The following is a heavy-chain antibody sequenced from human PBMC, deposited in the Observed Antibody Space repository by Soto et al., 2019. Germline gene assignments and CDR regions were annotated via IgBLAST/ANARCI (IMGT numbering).Heavy chain of an antibody. D-gene: IGHD3-16*01. CDR2: VYHNENT. CDR3: ARRERYYGSPGWFDP. Sequence: QLHLQESGPGLVRPSETLSLTCTVSGGSINDFAYYWGWIRQPPGKGLEWIGTVYHNENTYYNPCLKSRVTISLDTAKNQFSLNLRSVTAADTAIYFCARRERYYGSPGWFDPWGQGALVTVSS. J-gene: IGHJ5*02. CDR1: GGSINDFAYY. V-gene: IGHV4-39*01.